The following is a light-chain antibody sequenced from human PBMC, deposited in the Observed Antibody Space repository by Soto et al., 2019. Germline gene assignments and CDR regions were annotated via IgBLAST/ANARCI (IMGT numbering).Light chain of an antibody. Sequence: EMVLTQSPATLSGSSGERVTLSCRASRSISRNLAWYQQKAGQAPRLLIYGASTRATGIPDRFSGRGSGTEFTLTINGLQSEDFATYYCQPHNNWPVVTFGGGTKVDIK. CDR2: GAS. CDR3: QPHNNWPVVT. J-gene: IGKJ4*01. CDR1: RSISRN. V-gene: IGKV3-15*01.